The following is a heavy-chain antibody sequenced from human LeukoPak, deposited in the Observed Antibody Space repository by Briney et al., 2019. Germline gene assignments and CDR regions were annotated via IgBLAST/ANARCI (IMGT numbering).Heavy chain of an antibody. D-gene: IGHD3-10*01. CDR2: IYSDGTT. CDR3: ARGWGYGSGPVDH. Sequence: PGGSLRLPCAASGFTVSTNYMTWVRQAPGKGLEWVSVIYSDGTTYYADSVKGRFTISRDNSKNTVYLQMNSLSAEDTAVYYCARGWGYGSGPVDHWGQGTLVTLSS. CDR1: GFTVSTNY. J-gene: IGHJ4*02. V-gene: IGHV3-53*01.